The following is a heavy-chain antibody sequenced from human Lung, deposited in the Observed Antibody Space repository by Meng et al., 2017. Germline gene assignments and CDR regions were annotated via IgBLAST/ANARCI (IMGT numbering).Heavy chain of an antibody. J-gene: IGHJ4*02. CDR2: INHSGST. D-gene: IGHD4-11*01. V-gene: IGHV4-34*01. CDR1: GGSFSDYY. Sequence: QLQLPQGGLGLFKPSETLSLTCVVSGGSFSDYYWSWIRQPPGKGLEWIGEINHSGSTNYNPSLESRATISVDTSQNNLSLKLSSVTAADSAVYYCARGPTTMAHDFDYWGQGTLVTVSS. CDR3: ARGPTTMAHDFDY.